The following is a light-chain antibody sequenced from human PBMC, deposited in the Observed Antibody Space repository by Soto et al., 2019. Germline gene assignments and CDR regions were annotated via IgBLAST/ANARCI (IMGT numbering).Light chain of an antibody. Sequence: AIQMTQSPSSLSASVGHIFTITCRASQGIRDDVGWYQQKTGKAPKLLISATSSLQSGVPSRLSGSGYGTAFTLTISSLQPEDCGTYYCLQDYSYPWTFGQGTKVDIK. CDR3: LQDYSYPWT. CDR2: ATS. V-gene: IGKV1-6*01. CDR1: QGIRDD. J-gene: IGKJ1*01.